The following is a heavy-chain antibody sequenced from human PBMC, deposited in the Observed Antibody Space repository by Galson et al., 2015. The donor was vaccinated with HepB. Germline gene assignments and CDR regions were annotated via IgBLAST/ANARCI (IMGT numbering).Heavy chain of an antibody. Sequence: TLSLTCTVSGGSISSGGYYWSWIRQHPGKGLEWIGYIYYSGSTYYNPSLKSRVTISVDTSKNQFSLKLSSVTAADTAVYYCARIDYSNYYFDYWGQGTLVTVSS. V-gene: IGHV4-31*03. CDR3: ARIDYSNYYFDY. CDR1: GGSISSGGYY. CDR2: IYYSGST. D-gene: IGHD4-11*01. J-gene: IGHJ4*02.